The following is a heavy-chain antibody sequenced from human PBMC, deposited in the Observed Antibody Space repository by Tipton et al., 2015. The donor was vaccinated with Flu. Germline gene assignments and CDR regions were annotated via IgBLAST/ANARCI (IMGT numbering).Heavy chain of an antibody. D-gene: IGHD3-16*02. CDR1: GFSFNNAW. Sequence: LSLTCTASGFSFNNAWMHWVRQAPGKGLFWVSHINSDGSTKTYADSVKGRISISRDNAKNTLYLQMSSVRDEDTAVYYCARDVSYSLARWGQGTLVTVSS. V-gene: IGHV3-74*01. CDR3: ARDVSYSLAR. CDR2: INSDGSTK. J-gene: IGHJ4*02.